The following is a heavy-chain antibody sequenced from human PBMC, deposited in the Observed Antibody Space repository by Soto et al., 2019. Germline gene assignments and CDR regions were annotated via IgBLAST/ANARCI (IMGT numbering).Heavy chain of an antibody. CDR1: GGSFIGYY. J-gene: IGHJ5*02. V-gene: IGHV4-34*01. D-gene: IGHD6-19*01. CDR2: INHSGST. CDR3: ASSGAVVAGTSGWLDP. Sequence: PSETLSLTCAFYGGSFIGYYWSWIRQPPGKGLEWIGEINHSGSTNYNPSLKSRVTISVDTSKNQFSLKLSSVTAADTAVYYCASSGAVVAGTSGWLDPWGKGTLVTVYS.